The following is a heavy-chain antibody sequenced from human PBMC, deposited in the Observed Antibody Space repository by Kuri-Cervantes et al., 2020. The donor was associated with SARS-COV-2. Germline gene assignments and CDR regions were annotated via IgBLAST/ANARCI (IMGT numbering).Heavy chain of an antibody. J-gene: IGHJ6*03. V-gene: IGHV1-18*01. D-gene: IGHD5-18*01. Sequence: ASVKVSCKASGYDFSSYGLSWLRQAPGQGLEWMGWITYDSLKRNYTQKFQGRVTMTTDTSTSTAYMELRSLKSDDTAVYYCAREALARGYSYGAVVGFNMDVWGKGTTVTDSS. CDR1: GYDFSSYG. CDR3: AREALARGYSYGAVVGFNMDV. CDR2: ITYDSLKR.